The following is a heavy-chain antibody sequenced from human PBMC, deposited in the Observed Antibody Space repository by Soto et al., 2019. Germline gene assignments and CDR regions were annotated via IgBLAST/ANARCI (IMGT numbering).Heavy chain of an antibody. CDR2: IKSKINGGTI. CDR3: AADLPDWGAYAFDY. CDR1: GFIFNTAW. V-gene: IGHV3-15*07. Sequence: GGSLRLSCAASGFIFNTAWMNWVRQTPGKGLEWVGRIKSKINGGTIDYAAPVKGRFTISRDDSQNTVYLEMNSLKTEDTAVNYCAADLPDWGAYAFDYWGQGNLVTVSS. J-gene: IGHJ4*02. D-gene: IGHD3-16*01.